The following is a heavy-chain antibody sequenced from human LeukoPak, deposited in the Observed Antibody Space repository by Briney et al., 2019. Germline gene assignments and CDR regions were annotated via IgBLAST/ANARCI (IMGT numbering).Heavy chain of an antibody. V-gene: IGHV3-74*01. CDR2: INSDGSST. CDR3: VKDYSN. CDR1: GFTFSSSW. J-gene: IGHJ4*02. Sequence: QPGGSLRLSCAASGFTFSSSWMHWVRQAPGKGLVWVSRINSDGSSTNYADSVKGRFTISRDNAKNMLYLQMNSLRAEDTGVYYCVKDYSNWGQGTLVTVSS. D-gene: IGHD2-15*01.